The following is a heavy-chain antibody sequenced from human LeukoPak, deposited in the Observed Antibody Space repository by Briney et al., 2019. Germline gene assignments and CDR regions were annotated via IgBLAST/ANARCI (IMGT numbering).Heavy chain of an antibody. J-gene: IGHJ4*02. D-gene: IGHD5-24*01. V-gene: IGHV1-2*04. CDR3: ARGRDGYNGFDY. Sequence: GASVKVSCKASGYTFTGYYMHWVRQAPGQGLGWMGWTNPNSGGTNYAQKFQGWVTMTRDTSISTAYMELSRLRSDDTAVYYCARGRDGYNGFDYWGQGTLVTVSS. CDR1: GYTFTGYY. CDR2: TNPNSGGT.